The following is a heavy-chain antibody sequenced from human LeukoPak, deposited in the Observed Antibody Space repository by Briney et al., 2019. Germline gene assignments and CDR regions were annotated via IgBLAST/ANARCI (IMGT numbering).Heavy chain of an antibody. Sequence: SVKVSCKASGGTFSSYAISWVRQAPGQGLEWMGRIIPIFGTANYAQKFQGRVTITTDESSSTAYMELSSLRSEDTAVYYCAGDYDILTGYYHDAFDIWGQGTMVTVSS. CDR3: AGDYDILTGYYHDAFDI. CDR2: IIPIFGTA. D-gene: IGHD3-9*01. V-gene: IGHV1-69*05. J-gene: IGHJ3*02. CDR1: GGTFSSYA.